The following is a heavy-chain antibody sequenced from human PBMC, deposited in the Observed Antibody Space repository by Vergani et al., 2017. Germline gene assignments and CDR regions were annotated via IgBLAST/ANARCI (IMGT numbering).Heavy chain of an antibody. J-gene: IGHJ4*02. CDR1: GFTLSNYD. CDR3: AKHFRGWGIDY. V-gene: IGHV3-30*02. D-gene: IGHD3-16*01. Sequence: VQLLQSEGGVVQRGGSLRLSCATSGFTLSNYDMQWIRQGPGKGLEFVAFIQFDGSNQYYADSVKGRFTLSRDFSKNTLYLQMNSLRTDDTATYYCAKHFRGWGIDYWGQGTQVIVSS. CDR2: IQFDGSNQ.